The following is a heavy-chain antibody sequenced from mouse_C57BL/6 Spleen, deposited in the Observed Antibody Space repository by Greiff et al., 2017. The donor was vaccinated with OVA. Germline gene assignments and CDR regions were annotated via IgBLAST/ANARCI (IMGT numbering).Heavy chain of an antibody. Sequence: QVHVKQPGAELVMPGASVKLSCKASGYTFTSYWMHWVKQRPGQGLEWIGEIDPSDSYTNYNQKFKGKSTLTVDKSSSTAYMQLSSLTSEDSAVYYCARITTVVARYFDYWGQGTTLTVSS. D-gene: IGHD1-1*01. J-gene: IGHJ2*01. CDR3: ARITTVVARYFDY. CDR1: GYTFTSYW. V-gene: IGHV1-69*01. CDR2: IDPSDSYT.